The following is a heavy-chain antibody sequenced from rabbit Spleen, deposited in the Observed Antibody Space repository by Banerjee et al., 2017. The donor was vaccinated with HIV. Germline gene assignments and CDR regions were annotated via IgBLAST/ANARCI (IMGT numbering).Heavy chain of an antibody. CDR1: GFDFSNYG. V-gene: IGHV1S47*01. CDR3: ARGPPYAGYAGYGYVYLNL. Sequence: QEQLKEAGGGLVQPGGSLTLSCTASGFDFSNYGVTWVRQAPGKGLEWIGYIDPVFGSTYYASWVNGRFTISSHNAQNTLYLQLNSLTAADTATYFCARGPPYAGYAGYGYVYLNLWGPGTLVTVS. CDR2: IDPVFGST. D-gene: IGHD6-1*01. J-gene: IGHJ4*01.